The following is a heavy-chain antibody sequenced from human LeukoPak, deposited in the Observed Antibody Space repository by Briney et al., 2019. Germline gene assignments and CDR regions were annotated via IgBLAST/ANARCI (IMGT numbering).Heavy chain of an antibody. J-gene: IGHJ4*02. CDR1: GFTFSSYA. D-gene: IGHD2-15*01. CDR2: ISGSGGST. CDR3: AKDKDCSGGSCYLPAY. V-gene: IGHV3-23*01. Sequence: PGGSLRLSCAASGFTFSSYALSWVRQAPGKGLEWVSDISGSGGSTYYADSVKGRFTISRDNSKNTLYLQMNSLRAVDTAVYYCAKDKDCSGGSCYLPAYWGQGTLVTVSS.